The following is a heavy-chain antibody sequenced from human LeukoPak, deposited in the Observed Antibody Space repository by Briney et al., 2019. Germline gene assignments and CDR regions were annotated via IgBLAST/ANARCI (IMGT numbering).Heavy chain of an antibody. Sequence: SETLSLTCTVSGGSISSDYRSWIRQPPGKGLEWIGYIYYIGSTNYNPSLKSRITISVDTSKSHFSLKLSSVTAADTAVYYCARVVGATGSSDYWGQGTLVTVSS. V-gene: IGHV4-59*01. CDR2: IYYIGST. CDR3: ARVVGATGSSDY. CDR1: GGSISSDY. J-gene: IGHJ4*02. D-gene: IGHD1-26*01.